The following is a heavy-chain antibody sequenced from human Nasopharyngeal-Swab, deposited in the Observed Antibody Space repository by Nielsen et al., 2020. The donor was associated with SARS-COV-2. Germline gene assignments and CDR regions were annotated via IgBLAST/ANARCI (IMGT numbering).Heavy chain of an antibody. D-gene: IGHD6-13*01. V-gene: IGHV4-59*08. CDR3: ARQRGGSSWPYYMDV. CDR2: IYYSGST. CDR1: GGSFSRYY. J-gene: IGHJ6*03. Sequence: GSLRLSCTVSGGSFSRYYGSWIRQPPGKGLEWIGYIYYSGSTNYNPSLKSRVTISVDTSKNQFSLKLSSVTAADTAVYYCARQRGGSSWPYYMDVWGKGTTVTVSS.